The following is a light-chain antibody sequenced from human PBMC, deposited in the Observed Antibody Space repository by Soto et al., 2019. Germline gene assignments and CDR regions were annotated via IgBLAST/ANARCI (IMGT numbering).Light chain of an antibody. CDR1: SSDVGGYDY. CDR3: SSYRSGSTPHYV. J-gene: IGLJ1*01. Sequence: QSALTQPASVSGSPGQSITISCTGTSSDVGGYDYVSWYQQHPGKAPKLMIYDVSNRPSGVSNRFSGSKSGNTASLTISGLQAEDEADYYCSSYRSGSTPHYVFGTGTKVTVL. CDR2: DVS. V-gene: IGLV2-14*01.